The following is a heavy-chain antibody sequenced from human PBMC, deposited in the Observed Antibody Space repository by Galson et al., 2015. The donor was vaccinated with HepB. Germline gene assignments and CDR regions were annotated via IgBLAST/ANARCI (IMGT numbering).Heavy chain of an antibody. V-gene: IGHV3-30*03. CDR1: GFTFSSYG. CDR2: ISYDGSNK. Sequence: SLRLSCAASGFTFSSYGMHWVRQAPGKGLEWVAVISYDGSNKYYADSVKGRFTISRDNSKNTLYLQMNSLRAEDTAVYYCAQDGCSSTSCYIGYYYMDVWGKGTTVTVSS. CDR3: AQDGCSSTSCYIGYYYMDV. J-gene: IGHJ6*03. D-gene: IGHD2-2*02.